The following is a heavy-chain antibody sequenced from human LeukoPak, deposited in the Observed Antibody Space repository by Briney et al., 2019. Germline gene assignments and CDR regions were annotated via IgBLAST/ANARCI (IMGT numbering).Heavy chain of an antibody. CDR1: GFTFSSYS. D-gene: IGHD2-21*02. Sequence: GGSLRLSCAASGFTFSSYSMNWVRQARGKGLEWVAVISYDGSNKYYADSVKGRFTISRDNSKNTLYLQMNSLRAEDTAVYYCAITVDCRATTDCYSYFHHWGQGTLVTVSS. J-gene: IGHJ1*01. CDR2: ISYDGSNK. CDR3: AITVDCRATTDCYSYFHH. V-gene: IGHV3-30*03.